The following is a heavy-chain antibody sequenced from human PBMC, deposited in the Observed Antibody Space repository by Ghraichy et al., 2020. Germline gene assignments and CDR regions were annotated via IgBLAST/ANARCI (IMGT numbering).Heavy chain of an antibody. J-gene: IGHJ5*02. V-gene: IGHV1-18*01. D-gene: IGHD6-19*01. CDR1: GYTFTTYG. CDR3: ARDRGGGGWNWFDA. Sequence: ASVKASCKASGYTFTTYGLNWVRQAPGQGLEWMGWISADSGSTNYAQRFQGRLTMTTDTSTTTAYMELRSLRFADTAVYYCARDRGGGGWNWFDAWGQGTLVTVSA. CDR2: ISADSGST.